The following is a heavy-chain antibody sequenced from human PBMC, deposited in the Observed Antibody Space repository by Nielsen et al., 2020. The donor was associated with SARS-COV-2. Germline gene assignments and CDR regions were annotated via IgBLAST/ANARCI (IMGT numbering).Heavy chain of an antibody. CDR2: ISWNSGST. Sequence: SLKISCAASGFTFDDYAMHWVRQAPGKGLEWVSGISWNSGSTGYADSVKGRFTISRDNAKNSLYLQMNSLRAEDTALYYCAKDMGPVIWYFDLWGRGTLVTVSS. D-gene: IGHD3-10*01. CDR1: GFTFDDYA. J-gene: IGHJ2*01. CDR3: AKDMGPVIWYFDL. V-gene: IGHV3-9*01.